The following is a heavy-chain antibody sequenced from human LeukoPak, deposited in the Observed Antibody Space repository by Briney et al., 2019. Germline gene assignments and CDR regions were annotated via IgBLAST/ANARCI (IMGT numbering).Heavy chain of an antibody. V-gene: IGHV4-59*01. D-gene: IGHD5-18*01. J-gene: IGHJ4*02. Sequence: SETLSLTCTVSGGSISNYYWSWIRQPPGKGLEWIGYIYYSGSTNYNPSLKSRVTISVDTSKNQFSLKLSSVTAADTAVYYCARRGYSYVTHWGQGTLVTVSS. CDR2: IYYSGST. CDR3: ARRGYSYVTH. CDR1: GGSISNYY.